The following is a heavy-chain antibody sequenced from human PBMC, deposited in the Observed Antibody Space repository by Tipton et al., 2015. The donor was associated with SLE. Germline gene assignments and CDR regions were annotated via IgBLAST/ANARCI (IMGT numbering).Heavy chain of an antibody. J-gene: IGHJ5*02. V-gene: IGHV4-38-2*02. CDR1: GYSISSVYY. CDR3: AREQRQRGQQLLRGYNWFDP. Sequence: TLSLTCAVSGYSISSVYYWGWLRQAPGKGLEWIGSIFHSGSTDYKSSLKSRVTISVDTSKNQFSLKLSSVTATDTAVYYCAREQRQRGQQLLRGYNWFDPWGQGTLVIVSS. D-gene: IGHD6-25*01. CDR2: IFHSGST.